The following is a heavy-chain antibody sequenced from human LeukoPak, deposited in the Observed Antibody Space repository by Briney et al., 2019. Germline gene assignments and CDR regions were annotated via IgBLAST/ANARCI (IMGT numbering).Heavy chain of an antibody. CDR3: ARNILFAFDI. Sequence: GGSLRLSCAASGFTFSTYAVSWVRQAPGKGLAWVSTVSGTGVTTHYADSVKGRFTISRDNSKNTLYLQVNSLRAEDTAMYYCARNILFAFDIWGQGTMVTVSS. CDR1: GFTFSTYA. CDR2: VSGTGVTT. V-gene: IGHV3-23*01. J-gene: IGHJ3*02.